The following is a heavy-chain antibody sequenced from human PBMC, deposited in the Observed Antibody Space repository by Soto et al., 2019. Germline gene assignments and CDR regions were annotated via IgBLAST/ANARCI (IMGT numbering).Heavy chain of an antibody. CDR1: GGSISSGGYY. CDR3: ARGSSIAGLYYGMDV. D-gene: IGHD6-6*01. J-gene: IGHJ6*02. V-gene: IGHV4-31*03. CDR2: NYYSGIT. Sequence: QVQLQESGPGLVKPSQTLSLTCTVSGGSISSGGYYWTWIRQHPGKGLERIGYNYYSGITYYDPSPISRATSSPDSATNRFSMKLSPFTAADTAVDYCARGSSIAGLYYGMDVWGQGPTVTVSS.